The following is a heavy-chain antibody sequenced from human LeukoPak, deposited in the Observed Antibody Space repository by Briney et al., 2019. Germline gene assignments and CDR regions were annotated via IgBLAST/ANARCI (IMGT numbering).Heavy chain of an antibody. J-gene: IGHJ4*02. D-gene: IGHD3-22*01. Sequence: GGSLRLSCAASGLAFSSYWMHWVRQAPGKGLVWVSNIKSDGSSTNYADSVKGRFTISRDNAKNTLYLQMNSLRAEDTGVYYCALVMVIKDDNCWGRGTLVTVSS. CDR3: ALVMVIKDDNC. CDR2: IKSDGSST. V-gene: IGHV3-74*01. CDR1: GLAFSSYW.